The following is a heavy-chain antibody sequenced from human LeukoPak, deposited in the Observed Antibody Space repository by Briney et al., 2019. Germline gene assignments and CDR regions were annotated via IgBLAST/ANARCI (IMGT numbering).Heavy chain of an antibody. CDR1: GFTFSSYS. CDR3: AREGYCSSTSCYYFDY. CDR2: IGSSSSTI. D-gene: IGHD2-2*01. Sequence: GGSLRLSCAASGFTFSSYSMNWVRQAPGKGLEWVSYIGSSSSTIYYADSVKGRFTIPRDNAKNSLYLQMNSLRAEDTAVYYCAREGYCSSTSCYYFDYWGQGTLVTVSS. J-gene: IGHJ4*02. V-gene: IGHV3-48*01.